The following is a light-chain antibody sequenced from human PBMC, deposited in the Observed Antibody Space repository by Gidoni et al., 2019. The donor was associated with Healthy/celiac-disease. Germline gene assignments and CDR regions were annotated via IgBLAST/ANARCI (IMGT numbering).Light chain of an antibody. CDR1: QGISSD. CDR2: AAS. CDR3: QQLNSYPRT. Sequence: DIQLTQSPSFLSASVGDRVTIPCRASQGISSDLAWYQQKPGKAPKLLIYAASTLQSGVPSRFSGSGSGTEFTLTISSLQPEDFATYYCQQLNSYPRTFGQGTKVEIK. J-gene: IGKJ1*01. V-gene: IGKV1-9*01.